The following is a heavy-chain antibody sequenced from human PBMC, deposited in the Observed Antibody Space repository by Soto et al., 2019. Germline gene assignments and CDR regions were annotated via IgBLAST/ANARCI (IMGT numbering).Heavy chain of an antibody. V-gene: IGHV4-30-2*01. Sequence: SETLSLTCAVSGGSISSGGYSWSWIRQPPGKGLEWIGYMYHSGSTYYNPSLKSRVTISVDRSKNQFSLKLSSVTAADTAVYYCARGGELLWFGDRVPVGWFDPWGQGTLVTVSS. J-gene: IGHJ5*02. D-gene: IGHD3-10*01. CDR2: MYHSGST. CDR3: ARGGELLWFGDRVPVGWFDP. CDR1: GGSISSGGYS.